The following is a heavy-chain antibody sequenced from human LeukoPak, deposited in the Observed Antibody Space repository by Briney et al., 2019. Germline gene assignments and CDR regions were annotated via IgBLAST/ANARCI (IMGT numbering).Heavy chain of an antibody. V-gene: IGHV3-48*03. D-gene: IGHD1-1*01. CDR2: ISSSGSTI. Sequence: GGSLRLSCAASGFTFSSYEMNWVRQAPGKGLEWVSYISSSGSTIYYADSVKGRFTISRDNAKNSLYLQMNSLRAEDTAVYYCARVQYNEGYYYYYYMDVWGKGTTVTVSS. CDR3: ARVQYNEGYYYYYYMDV. CDR1: GFTFSSYE. J-gene: IGHJ6*03.